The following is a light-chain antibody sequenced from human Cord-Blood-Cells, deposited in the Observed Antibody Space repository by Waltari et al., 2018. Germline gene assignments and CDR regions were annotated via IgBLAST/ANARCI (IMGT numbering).Light chain of an antibody. Sequence: DIQMTQSPSSLSASVGERVTITCRASQSISSYLNWYQQTPGKATKLLIYAASSLQSGVPSRFSGSGSGTDFTLTISSLQPEDFATYYCQQSYSTPYSFGQGTKLEIK. J-gene: IGKJ2*03. CDR3: QQSYSTPYS. CDR2: AAS. V-gene: IGKV1-39*01. CDR1: QSISSY.